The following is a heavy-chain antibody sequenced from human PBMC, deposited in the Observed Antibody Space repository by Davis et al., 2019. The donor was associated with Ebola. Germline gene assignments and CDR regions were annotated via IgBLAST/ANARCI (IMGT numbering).Heavy chain of an antibody. V-gene: IGHV3-21*01. CDR1: GFTFSSYS. J-gene: IGHJ6*02. Sequence: GESLKISCAASGFTFSSYSMNWVRQAPGKGLEWVSSISSSSSYIYYADSVKGRFTISRDNAKNSLYLQMNSLRAEDTAVYYCAPWIQLGDYGMDVWGQGTTVTVSS. D-gene: IGHD5-18*01. CDR2: ISSSSSYI. CDR3: APWIQLGDYGMDV.